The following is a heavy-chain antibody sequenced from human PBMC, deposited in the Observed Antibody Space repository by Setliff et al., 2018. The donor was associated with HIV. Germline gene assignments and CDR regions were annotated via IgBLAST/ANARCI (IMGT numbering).Heavy chain of an antibody. D-gene: IGHD2-2*01. CDR3: ARGEPTILVVPAAFFDY. J-gene: IGHJ4*02. CDR1: GFSISDFW. Sequence: GGSLRLSCAASGFSISDFWMSWVRQAPGKGLEWVANIKEDGSEQYYMDSVKGRFTISRDNAKNSLYLQMNSLRAEDTAVYYCARGEPTILVVPAAFFDYWGQGTLVTVSS. CDR2: IKEDGSEQ. V-gene: IGHV3-7*02.